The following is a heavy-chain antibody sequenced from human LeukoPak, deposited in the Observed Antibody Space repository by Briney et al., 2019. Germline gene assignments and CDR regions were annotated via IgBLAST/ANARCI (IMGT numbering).Heavy chain of an antibody. CDR3: ARHYGSSGYPDAFDI. V-gene: IGHV5-51*01. Sequence: GESLQISSQGSGYSFTSYWIGWVRQMPGKGLEWMGIIYPGDSDTRYSPSFQGQVPISADKSISTAYLQWSSLKASDTAMYYCARHYGSSGYPDAFDIWGQGTMVTVSS. D-gene: IGHD3-22*01. J-gene: IGHJ3*02. CDR2: IYPGDSDT. CDR1: GYSFTSYW.